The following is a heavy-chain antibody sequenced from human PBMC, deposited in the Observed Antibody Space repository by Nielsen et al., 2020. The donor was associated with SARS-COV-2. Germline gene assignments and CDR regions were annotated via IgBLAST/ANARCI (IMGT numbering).Heavy chain of an antibody. D-gene: IGHD4-11*01. Sequence: SETLSLTCIVSGGSISTGSYYWSWIRQPPGKGLEWIGYIYYSGSTNYNPSLKSRVTISVDTSKNQFSLKLSSVTAADTAVYYCARDSGHTVTTHNWFDPWGQGTLVTVSS. V-gene: IGHV4-61*01. CDR2: IYYSGST. J-gene: IGHJ5*02. CDR3: ARDSGHTVTTHNWFDP. CDR1: GGSISTGSYY.